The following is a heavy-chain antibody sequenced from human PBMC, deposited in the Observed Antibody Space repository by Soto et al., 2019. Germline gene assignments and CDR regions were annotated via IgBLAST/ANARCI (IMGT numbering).Heavy chain of an antibody. J-gene: IGHJ4*02. V-gene: IGHV3-30*18. D-gene: IGHD5-18*01. CDR1: GFAFGSHG. CDR3: AKLHNVDSAMVQDY. CDR2: ISYDGSNE. Sequence: QVQLVESGGGVVQPGRSLRLSCAAYGFAFGSHGMHWVRQAPGTGLEWVALISYDGSNEYYADSVKGRFTVSRDNSKNTLFLQMDSLRTEDTAVYYCAKLHNVDSAMVQDYWGQGTLVTVSS.